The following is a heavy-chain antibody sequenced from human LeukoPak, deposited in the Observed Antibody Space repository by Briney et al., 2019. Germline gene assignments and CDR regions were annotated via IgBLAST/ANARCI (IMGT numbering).Heavy chain of an antibody. CDR1: GFTFSSYA. CDR3: TRGKARYNWNDAHYYYYMDV. V-gene: IGHV3-23*01. J-gene: IGHJ6*03. CDR2: ISGSGGST. Sequence: GGSLRLSCAASGFTFSSYAMSWVRQAPGKGLEWVSAISGSGGSTYYADSVKGRFTISRDNSKNTLYLQMNSLRAEDTAVYYCTRGKARYNWNDAHYYYYMDVWGKGTTVTISS. D-gene: IGHD1-1*01.